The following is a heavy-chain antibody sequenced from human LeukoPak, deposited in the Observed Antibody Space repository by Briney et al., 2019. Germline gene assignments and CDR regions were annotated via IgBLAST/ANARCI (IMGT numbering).Heavy chain of an antibody. Sequence: LTGGSLRLSCAASGFTVSSNYMSWVPQAPGKVLKWVSVIYSGGSTYYADSVKGRFTISRDNSKNTLYLQMNSLRAEDTAVYYCASQEYSGSYYGASDIWGQGTMVTVSS. J-gene: IGHJ3*02. V-gene: IGHV3-53*01. CDR3: ASQEYSGSYYGASDI. D-gene: IGHD1-26*01. CDR1: GFTVSSNY. CDR2: IYSGGST.